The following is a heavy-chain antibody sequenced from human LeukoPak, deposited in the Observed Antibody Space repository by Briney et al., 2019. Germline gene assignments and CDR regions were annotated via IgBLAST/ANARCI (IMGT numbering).Heavy chain of an antibody. CDR3: AHKGRGSGSYNM. CDR1: GFSLSTTGVG. D-gene: IGHD3-10*01. Sequence: SGPTLVKPTQTLTLTCTFSGFSLSTTGVGVCWIRQSPGKALESLAIIYWNDDKSYSPSLKSRLTITKDTSKNQVVLIMTNMDPVDTATYYCAHKGRGSGSYNMWGQGTLVTVSS. J-gene: IGHJ4*02. V-gene: IGHV2-5*01. CDR2: IYWNDDK.